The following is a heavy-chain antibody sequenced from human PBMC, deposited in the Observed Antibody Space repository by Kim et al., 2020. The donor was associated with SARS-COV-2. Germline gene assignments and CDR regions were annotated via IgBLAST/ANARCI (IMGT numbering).Heavy chain of an antibody. CDR2: INHSGST. CDR3: ARLVTYYYGSGGYGMDV. V-gene: IGHV4-34*01. Sequence: SETLSLTCAVYGGSFSGYYWSWIRQPPGKGLEWIGEINHSGSTNYNPSLKSRVTISVDTSKNQFSLKLSSVTAADTAVYYCARLVTYYYGSGGYGMDVWGQGTTVTVSS. D-gene: IGHD3-10*01. CDR1: GGSFSGYY. J-gene: IGHJ6*02.